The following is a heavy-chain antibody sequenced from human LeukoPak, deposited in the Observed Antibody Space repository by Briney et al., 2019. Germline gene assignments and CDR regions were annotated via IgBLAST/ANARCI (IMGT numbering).Heavy chain of an antibody. CDR1: GGSISNHY. CDR3: ARDQDIAAAGFDY. Sequence: SETLSLTCTVSGGSISNHYWSWIRQPPGKGLEWIGYIYYSGSTNYNPSLKSRVTISVDTSKNQFSLKLNSVTAADTAMYYCARDQDIAAAGFDYWGQGTLVTVSS. D-gene: IGHD6-13*01. CDR2: IYYSGST. J-gene: IGHJ4*02. V-gene: IGHV4-59*11.